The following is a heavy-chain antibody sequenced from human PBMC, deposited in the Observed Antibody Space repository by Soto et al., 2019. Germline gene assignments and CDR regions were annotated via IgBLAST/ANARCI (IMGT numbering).Heavy chain of an antibody. D-gene: IGHD3-22*01. Sequence: EVQLVESGGGLVQPGGSLRLSVAAPGFTVSSNYMSWVRQAPGKGLEWVSVIYSGGTTYYADSVKGRFTISRDNSKNTLYLQMNSLRAEDTAVYYCARNGDSSDYRGWFDPWGQGTLVTVSS. J-gene: IGHJ5*02. CDR3: ARNGDSSDYRGWFDP. V-gene: IGHV3-66*01. CDR1: GFTVSSNY. CDR2: IYSGGTT.